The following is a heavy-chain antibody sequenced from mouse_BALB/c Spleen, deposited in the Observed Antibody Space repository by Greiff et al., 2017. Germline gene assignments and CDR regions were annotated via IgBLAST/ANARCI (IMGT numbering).Heavy chain of an antibody. Sequence: EVHLVESGGGLVQPGGSRKLSCAASGFTFSSFGMHWVRQAPEKGLEWVAYISSGSSTIYYADTVKGRFTISRDNPKNTLFLQMTSLRSEDTAMYYCARGDYGYGVFAYWGQGTLVTVSA. J-gene: IGHJ3*01. D-gene: IGHD1-2*01. V-gene: IGHV5-17*02. CDR3: ARGDYGYGVFAY. CDR1: GFTFSSFG. CDR2: ISSGSSTI.